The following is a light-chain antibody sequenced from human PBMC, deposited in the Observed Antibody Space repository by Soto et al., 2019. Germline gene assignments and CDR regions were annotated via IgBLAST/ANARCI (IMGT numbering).Light chain of an antibody. CDR1: QSVSTK. CDR3: QQYNNWPWT. CDR2: GAS. V-gene: IGKV3-15*01. Sequence: EIVMTQSPGILSLSPGETATLSCRASQSVSTKLAWYQQRPGQTPRLLIYGASTRATSFPARFSGSGSGTDFTLTISSLQSEDFAVYYCQQYNNWPWTFGQGTKADIK. J-gene: IGKJ1*01.